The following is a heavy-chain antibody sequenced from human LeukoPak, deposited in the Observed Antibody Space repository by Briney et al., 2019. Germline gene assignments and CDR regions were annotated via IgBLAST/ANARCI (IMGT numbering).Heavy chain of an antibody. CDR2: IYHSGST. D-gene: IGHD6-13*01. CDR1: GYSISSGYY. J-gene: IGHJ4*02. CDR3: ARGAAEIDY. V-gene: IGHV4-38-2*01. Sequence: SETLSLTCAVSGYSISSGYYWGWIRQPPGKGLEWIGSIYHSGSTYYNPSLKSRVTISVDTSKNQFSLKLSSVTAADTAMYYCARGAAEIDYWGQGTLVTVSS.